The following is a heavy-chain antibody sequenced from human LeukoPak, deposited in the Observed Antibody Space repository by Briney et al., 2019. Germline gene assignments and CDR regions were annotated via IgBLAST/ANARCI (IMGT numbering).Heavy chain of an antibody. J-gene: IGHJ4*02. CDR3: ARSMIFPPDSFDY. V-gene: IGHV3-74*01. CDR2: ISSDGSST. Sequence: HPGGSLRLSCAASGFTFSDYYMSWVRQAPGKGLVWVSRISSDGSSTSYADSVKGRFTISRDNAKNTLYLQMNSLRAEDTAVYYCARSMIFPPDSFDYWGQGTLVTVSS. CDR1: GFTFSDYY. D-gene: IGHD3-22*01.